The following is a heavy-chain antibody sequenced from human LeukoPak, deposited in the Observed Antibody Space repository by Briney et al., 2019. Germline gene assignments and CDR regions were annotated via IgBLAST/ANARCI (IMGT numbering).Heavy chain of an antibody. J-gene: IGHJ4*02. CDR3: VRDGGRLNFGNGASFDY. CDR2: IKQDGSEK. D-gene: IGHD3-10*01. V-gene: IGHV3-7*01. CDR1: GFTFSSYW. Sequence: GGSLRLSCAASGFTFSSYWMTWVRQAPGKGLEWVANIKQDGSEKYYVDSVKGRFTISRDNAKNTLYLQMNSLRAEDTAMYYCVRDGGRLNFGNGASFDYWGQGTLVTVSS.